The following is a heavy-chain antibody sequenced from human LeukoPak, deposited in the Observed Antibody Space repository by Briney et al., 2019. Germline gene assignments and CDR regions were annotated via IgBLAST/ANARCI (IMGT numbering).Heavy chain of an antibody. CDR3: ARDSRYCSGGSCYASYYYYGMDV. CDR1: GGSISSYY. Sequence: SETLSLTCTVSGGSISSYYWSWIRQPAGKGLEWIGRIYTSGSTNYNPSLKSRVTMSVDTSKSQFSLKLSSVTAADTAVYYCARDSRYCSGGSCYASYYYYGMDVWGQGTTVTVSS. D-gene: IGHD2-15*01. J-gene: IGHJ6*02. CDR2: IYTSGST. V-gene: IGHV4-4*07.